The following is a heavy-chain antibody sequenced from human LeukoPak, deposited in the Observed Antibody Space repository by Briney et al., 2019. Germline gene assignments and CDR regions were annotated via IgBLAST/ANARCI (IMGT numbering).Heavy chain of an antibody. CDR2: INPNSGGT. CDR3: AREGVPAATEMYYYYYMDV. Sequence: ASVKVSCKASGYTFTGYYMHWVRQAPGQGLEWMGRINPNSGGTNYAQRFQGRVTMTRDTSISTAYMELSRLRSDDTAVYYCAREGVPAATEMYYYYYMDVWGKGTTVTVPS. J-gene: IGHJ6*03. CDR1: GYTFTGYY. D-gene: IGHD2-2*01. V-gene: IGHV1-2*06.